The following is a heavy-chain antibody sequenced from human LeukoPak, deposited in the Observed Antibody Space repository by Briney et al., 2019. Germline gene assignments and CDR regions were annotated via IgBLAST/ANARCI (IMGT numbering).Heavy chain of an antibody. Sequence: PGGSLRLSCAASGFTFSSYAMSWVRQSPGKGLEWVSAISGSGGNTHYTDSVKGRFTISRDNSKNTLYLQMDSLRADDTAVYYRAKGSGTAEEFWGQGTLVTVSS. J-gene: IGHJ4*02. V-gene: IGHV3-23*01. D-gene: IGHD6-25*01. CDR1: GFTFSSYA. CDR2: ISGSGGNT. CDR3: AKGSGTAEEF.